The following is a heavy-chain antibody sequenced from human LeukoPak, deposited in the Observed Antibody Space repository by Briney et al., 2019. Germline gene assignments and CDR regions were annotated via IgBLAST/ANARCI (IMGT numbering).Heavy chain of an antibody. Sequence: ASGTLSRTAPGYTFTSYGISWVRQAPGQGLEWMGWISVYNGNKNYAQKLQGRVTMTTDTSTSTAYMELSSLRSEDTAVYYCARSSIIAAAGPYYFDYWGQGTLVTVSS. V-gene: IGHV1-18*01. CDR3: ARSSIIAAAGPYYFDY. CDR2: ISVYNGNK. J-gene: IGHJ4*02. CDR1: GYTFTSYG. D-gene: IGHD6-13*01.